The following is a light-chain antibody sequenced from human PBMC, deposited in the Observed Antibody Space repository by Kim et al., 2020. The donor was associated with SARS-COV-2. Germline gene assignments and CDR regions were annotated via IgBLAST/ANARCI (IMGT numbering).Light chain of an antibody. CDR3: LQYDSDHS. CDR1: QDIRGQ. CDR2: DAV. J-gene: IGKJ2*03. Sequence: LSASVGDRVAITCRASQDIRGQLAWFQHRPGQAPTVLIYDAVTLQQGVPSRFSGSGSGTDFTFTISRLQPEDFATYYCLQYDSDHSFGQGTKLEI. V-gene: IGKV1-33*01.